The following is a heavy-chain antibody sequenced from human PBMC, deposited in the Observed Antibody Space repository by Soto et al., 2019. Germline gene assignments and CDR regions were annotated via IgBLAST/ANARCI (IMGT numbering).Heavy chain of an antibody. CDR1: GGSFSGYY. J-gene: IGHJ5*02. Sequence: SETLSLTCAVYGGSFSGYYWSWIRQPPGKGLEWIGEINHSGSTNYNPSLKSRVTISVDTSKNQFSLKLSSVTAADTAVYYCARFERITIFGVVTGSGSFDPWGQGTLVTVSS. CDR2: INHSGST. D-gene: IGHD3-3*01. CDR3: ARFERITIFGVVTGSGSFDP. V-gene: IGHV4-34*01.